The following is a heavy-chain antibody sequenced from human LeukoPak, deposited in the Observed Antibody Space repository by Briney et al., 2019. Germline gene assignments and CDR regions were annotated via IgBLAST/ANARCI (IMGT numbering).Heavy chain of an antibody. Sequence: GGSLRLSCAASGFISTKYWMHWVRQAPGKGLVWVSHVNSDGSATSYADSVKGRFTISRDNAKNTVYLHMNSLRVEDTAVYYCTSFYETNWGQGTLVTVSS. J-gene: IGHJ4*02. CDR2: VNSDGSAT. D-gene: IGHD2/OR15-2a*01. CDR1: GFISTKYW. V-gene: IGHV3-74*01. CDR3: TSFYETN.